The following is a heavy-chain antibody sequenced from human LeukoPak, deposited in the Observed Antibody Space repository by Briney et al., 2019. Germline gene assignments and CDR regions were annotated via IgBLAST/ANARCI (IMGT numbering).Heavy chain of an antibody. V-gene: IGHV3-7*01. CDR1: GYTLSDHW. CDR3: ATRAYARYAFDI. J-gene: IGHJ3*02. Sequence: GGTLRLSCAVSGYTLSDHWMTWVRQAPGQGREWGDNIKKDGGEKNYVDSVKGRLSISRDNTKNSLFLQVKTLRAEDTTLYFCATRAYARYAFDIWGQGTLVTVSS. CDR2: IKKDGGEK. D-gene: IGHD4-17*01.